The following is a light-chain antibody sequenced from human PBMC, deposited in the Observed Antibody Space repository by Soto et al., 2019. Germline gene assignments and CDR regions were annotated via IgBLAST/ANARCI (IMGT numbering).Light chain of an antibody. Sequence: QSVLTQPASMSGSPGQSITISCTGTSGDVGFYDFVSWYQQHPGKVPRLIIYGVTKRPSGVSHRFSGSKSDNTASLTISGLQVEDEADYSCASYTGSSTYVFGGGTKLTVL. CDR3: ASYTGSSTYV. J-gene: IGLJ3*02. V-gene: IGLV2-14*03. CDR2: GVT. CDR1: SGDVGFYDF.